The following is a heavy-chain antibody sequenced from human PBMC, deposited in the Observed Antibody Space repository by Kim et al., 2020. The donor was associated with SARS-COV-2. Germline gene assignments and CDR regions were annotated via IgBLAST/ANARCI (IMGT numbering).Heavy chain of an antibody. V-gene: IGHV4-34*01. CDR1: GGSFSGYY. Sequence: SETLSLTCAVYGGSFSGYYWSWIRQPPGKGLEWIGEINHSGSTNYNPSLKSRVTISVDTSKNQFSLKLSSVTAADTAVYYCARGGRVAGPYYYYGMDVWGQGTTVTVSS. D-gene: IGHD6-19*01. CDR3: ARGGRVAGPYYYYGMDV. J-gene: IGHJ6*02. CDR2: INHSGST.